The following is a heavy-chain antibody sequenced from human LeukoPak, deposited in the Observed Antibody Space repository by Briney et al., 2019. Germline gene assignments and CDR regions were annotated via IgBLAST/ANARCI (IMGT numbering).Heavy chain of an antibody. D-gene: IGHD5-18*01. CDR1: GFTFSSYA. CDR3: ARIDTAMVFARL. V-gene: IGHV4-31*02. Sequence: LRLSCAASGFTFSSYAMSWVRQAPGKGLEWIGYIYYSGSTYYNPSLKSQVTISVDTSKNQFSLKLSSVTAADTAVYYCARIDTAMVFARLWGQGTLVTVSS. CDR2: IYYSGST. J-gene: IGHJ4*02.